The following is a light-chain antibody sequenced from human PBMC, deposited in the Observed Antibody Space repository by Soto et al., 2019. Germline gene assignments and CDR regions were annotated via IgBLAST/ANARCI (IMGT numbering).Light chain of an antibody. CDR3: QHRPS. Sequence: IQVTQSPSSLSASVGDRVTITCRASQNIRNCLHWYRQKSGEAPKLLIYSASTLQSGVPSRFSGSGSGTDFTLTINGLQPEDFATYYCQHRPSFGGGTKVDIK. V-gene: IGKV1-39*01. J-gene: IGKJ4*01. CDR2: SAS. CDR1: QNIRNC.